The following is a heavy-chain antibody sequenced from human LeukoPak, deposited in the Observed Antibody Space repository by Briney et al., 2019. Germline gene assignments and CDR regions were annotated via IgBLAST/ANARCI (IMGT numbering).Heavy chain of an antibody. V-gene: IGHV3-23*01. CDR3: ARGSLDFDY. CDR2: ITGSGDST. CDR1: GVTFSSYG. J-gene: IGHJ4*02. Sequence: PGGSLRLSCAASGVTFSSYGMSWVRQAPEKGLEWVSSITGSGDSTNYADSVKGRFTISRDNSKNTLYLQMNSLRAEDTAVYYCARGSLDFDYWGQGTLVTVSS.